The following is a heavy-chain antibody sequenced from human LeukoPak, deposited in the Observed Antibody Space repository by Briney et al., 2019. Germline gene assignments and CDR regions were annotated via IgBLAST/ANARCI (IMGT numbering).Heavy chain of an antibody. J-gene: IGHJ5*02. V-gene: IGHV3-23*01. Sequence: GGSLRLSCAVSGFTFSSYGMNWVRQAPGRGLEWVSGIGDSGVRTYYADSVKGRFTVSRDNSKNTLHLQMNSLRAEDTTVYCCAKDRLAWELHKFTNWFDPWGQGTLVIVSS. CDR2: IGDSGVRT. D-gene: IGHD1-26*01. CDR3: AKDRLAWELHKFTNWFDP. CDR1: GFTFSSYG.